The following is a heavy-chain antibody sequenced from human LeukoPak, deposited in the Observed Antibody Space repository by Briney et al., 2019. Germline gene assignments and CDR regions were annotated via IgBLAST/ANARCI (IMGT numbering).Heavy chain of an antibody. CDR3: ARWSSSQYYFDY. Sequence: SETLSLTCTVSGGSISSSSYYWGWIRQPPGKGLEWIGSIYYSGSTYYNPSLKSRVTISVDTSKNQFSLKLSSVTAADTAVYYCARWSSSQYYFDYWGQGTLVTVS. J-gene: IGHJ4*02. CDR2: IYYSGST. CDR1: GGSISSSSYY. V-gene: IGHV4-39*01. D-gene: IGHD6-13*01.